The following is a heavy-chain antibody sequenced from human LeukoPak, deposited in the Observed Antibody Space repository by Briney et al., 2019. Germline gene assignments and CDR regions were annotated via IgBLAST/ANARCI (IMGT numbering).Heavy chain of an antibody. V-gene: IGHV3-74*01. Sequence: GGSLRLSCAASGFTFSSYWMHWVRQAPGKGLVWVSRINSDGSSTSYADSVEGRFTISRDNAKNALYLQMNSLRAEDTAVYYCARRYYYDSSGYNYFDYWGQGTLVTVSS. D-gene: IGHD3-22*01. J-gene: IGHJ4*02. CDR2: INSDGSST. CDR1: GFTFSSYW. CDR3: ARRYYYDSSGYNYFDY.